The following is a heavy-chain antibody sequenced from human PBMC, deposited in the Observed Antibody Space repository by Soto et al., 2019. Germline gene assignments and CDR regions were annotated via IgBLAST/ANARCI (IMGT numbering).Heavy chain of an antibody. Sequence: SVKVSCKXSGGTFSSYAISWVRQAPGQGLEWMGGIIPIFGTANYAQKFQGRVTITADESTSTAYMELSSLRSEDTAVYYCPRVVTAMVTSYYYGMDVWGQGTTVTVSS. CDR1: GGTFSSYA. J-gene: IGHJ6*02. CDR3: PRVVTAMVTSYYYGMDV. CDR2: IIPIFGTA. D-gene: IGHD5-18*01. V-gene: IGHV1-69*13.